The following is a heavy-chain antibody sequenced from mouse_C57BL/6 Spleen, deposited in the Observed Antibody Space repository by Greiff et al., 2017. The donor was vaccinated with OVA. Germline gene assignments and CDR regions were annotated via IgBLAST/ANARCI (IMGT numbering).Heavy chain of an antibody. V-gene: IGHV1-81*01. CDR3: APHYYGSSPFAY. CDR2: IYPRSGNT. CDR1: GYTFTSSG. J-gene: IGHJ3*01. D-gene: IGHD1-1*01. Sequence: QVHVKQSGAELARPGASVKLSCKASGYTFTSSGISWVKQRTGQGLEWIGEIYPRSGNTYYNEKFKGKATLTADKSSSTAYMELRSLTSEDSAVYVCAPHYYGSSPFAYWGQGTLVTVSA.